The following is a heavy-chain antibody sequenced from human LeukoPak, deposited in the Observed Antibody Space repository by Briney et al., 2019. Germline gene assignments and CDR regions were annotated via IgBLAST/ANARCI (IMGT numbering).Heavy chain of an antibody. Sequence: SETLSLTCAVSGGSISSSNWWSWVRQPPGKGLEWIGEIYHSGSTNYNPSLKSRVTISVDKSKNQFSLKLSSVTAADTAVYYCASWEDTAMEQGFDYWGQGTLVTVSS. D-gene: IGHD5-18*01. J-gene: IGHJ4*02. CDR2: IYHSGST. CDR1: GGSISSSNW. V-gene: IGHV4-4*02. CDR3: ASWEDTAMEQGFDY.